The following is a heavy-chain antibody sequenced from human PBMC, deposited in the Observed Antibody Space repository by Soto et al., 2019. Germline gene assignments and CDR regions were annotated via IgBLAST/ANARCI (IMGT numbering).Heavy chain of an antibody. D-gene: IGHD3-22*01. J-gene: IGHJ3*02. V-gene: IGHV3-23*01. CDR2: MRGSGGST. Sequence: EVQLLESGGGLAQPGGSLRLSCAASGFTFSSYAMSWVRQAPGKGLEWVSAMRGSGGSTYYADSVQGRFTISRDNSKNTLYLQMNSLRAEDTAVYYCAKDRAYYYDSSGQGAFDIWGQGTMVTVSS. CDR1: GFTFSSYA. CDR3: AKDRAYYYDSSGQGAFDI.